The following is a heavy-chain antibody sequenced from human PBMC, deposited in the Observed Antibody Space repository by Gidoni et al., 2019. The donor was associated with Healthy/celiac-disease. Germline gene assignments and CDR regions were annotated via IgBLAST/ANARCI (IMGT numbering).Heavy chain of an antibody. Sequence: QVQLQESGPGLVKPSETLSLTCTVSGGSISSYYWSWIRQPAGKGLEWIGRIYTSGSTNYNPSLKSRVTMSVDTSKNQFSLKLSSVTAADTAVYYCARAAYGCSGGSCYSGLAFDIWGQGTMVTVSS. D-gene: IGHD2-15*01. CDR2: IYTSGST. J-gene: IGHJ3*02. CDR3: ARAAYGCSGGSCYSGLAFDI. CDR1: GGSISSYY. V-gene: IGHV4-4*07.